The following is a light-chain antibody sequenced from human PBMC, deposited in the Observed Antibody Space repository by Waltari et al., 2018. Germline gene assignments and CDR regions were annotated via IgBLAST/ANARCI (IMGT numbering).Light chain of an antibody. CDR1: RRDIGGHNY. CDR2: DVS. J-gene: IGLJ3*02. V-gene: IGLV2-11*01. CDR3: CAYAGSYILR. Sequence: QSALTQPRSVSGSPGQSVTISCTGTRRDIGGHNYVSWFQQHPGKAPKVMMYDVSKRPSGVPDRFSGSKSDSTASLTISGLQADDEADYYCCAYAGSYILRFGGGTKLTVL.